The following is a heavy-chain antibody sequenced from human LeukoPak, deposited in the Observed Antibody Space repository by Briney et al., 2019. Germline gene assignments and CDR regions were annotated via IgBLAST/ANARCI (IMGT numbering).Heavy chain of an antibody. Sequence: GGSLRLSCAASGFTFSASTMHWVRRASGKGLEWVGRIRSKANNYATAYAASVQGRFTISRDDSKNTAYLQMNSLKTGDTALYYCTSVVGATFDYWGQGTLVTVSS. CDR1: GFTFSAST. CDR2: IRSKANNYAT. CDR3: TSVVGATFDY. J-gene: IGHJ4*02. V-gene: IGHV3-73*01. D-gene: IGHD1-26*01.